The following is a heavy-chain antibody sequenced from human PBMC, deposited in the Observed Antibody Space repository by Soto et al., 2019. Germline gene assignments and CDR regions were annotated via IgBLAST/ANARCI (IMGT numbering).Heavy chain of an antibody. CDR3: ARDGRCGGGTCYSSGWFDP. J-gene: IGHJ5*02. D-gene: IGHD2-15*01. CDR1: GFTFSSYG. CDR2: IWYDGSNK. V-gene: IGHV3-30*19. Sequence: QVQLVESGGGVVQPGRSLRLSCAASGFTFSSYGMHWVRQAPGKGLEWVAVIWYDGSNKYYAESVKGRFTISRDNSKNTLYLQMNTLRTEDTAVYYCARDGRCGGGTCYSSGWFDPWGQGTLVTVSS.